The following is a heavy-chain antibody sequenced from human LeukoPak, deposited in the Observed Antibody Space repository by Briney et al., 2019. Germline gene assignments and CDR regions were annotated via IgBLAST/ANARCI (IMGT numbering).Heavy chain of an antibody. CDR2: ISAYNGNT. Sequence: EASVKVSCKASGYTFTSYGISWVRQAPGQGLEWMGWISAYNGNTNYAQKLQGRVIMTTDTSTSTAYMELRSLRSDDTAVYYCARDLMGGGSGNYYHHLDYWGQGTLVTVSS. D-gene: IGHD3-10*01. V-gene: IGHV1-18*04. CDR1: GYTFTSYG. J-gene: IGHJ4*02. CDR3: ARDLMGGGSGNYYHHLDY.